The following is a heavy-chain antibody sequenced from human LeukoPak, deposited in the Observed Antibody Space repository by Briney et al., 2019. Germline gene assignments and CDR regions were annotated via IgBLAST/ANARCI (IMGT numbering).Heavy chain of an antibody. CDR1: GFTFSSYS. D-gene: IGHD4-17*01. J-gene: IGHJ4*02. Sequence: GSLRLSCAASGFTFSSYSMNWIRQAPGKGLEWIGSIYYSGSTYYNPSLKSRVTISVDTSKNQFSLKLSSVTAADTAVYYCARCDDYGDPGPYYFDYWGQGTLVTVSS. CDR2: IYYSGST. V-gene: IGHV4-59*05. CDR3: ARCDDYGDPGPYYFDY.